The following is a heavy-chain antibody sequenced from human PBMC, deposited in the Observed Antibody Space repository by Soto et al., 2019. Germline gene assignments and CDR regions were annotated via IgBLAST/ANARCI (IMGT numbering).Heavy chain of an antibody. CDR1: GGTFSSYA. CDR2: IIPIFGTA. J-gene: IGHJ6*02. Sequence: WASVKVSCKASGGTFSSYAISWVRQAPGQGLEWMGGIIPIFGTANYAQKFQGRVTITADESTSTAYMELSSLRSEDTAVYYCARDRPITPIVVVVAATPINGMDVWGQGTTVTVSS. CDR3: ARDRPITPIVVVVAATPINGMDV. V-gene: IGHV1-69*13. D-gene: IGHD2-15*01.